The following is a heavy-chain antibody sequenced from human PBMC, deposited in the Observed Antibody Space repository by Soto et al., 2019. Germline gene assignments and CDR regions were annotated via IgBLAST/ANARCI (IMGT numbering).Heavy chain of an antibody. CDR2: IIPIFGTA. V-gene: IGHV1-69*13. J-gene: IGHJ4*02. CDR3: ARDLNKYTYDSIYLDY. D-gene: IGHD3-22*01. Sequence: SVKVSCKASGGTFSSYAISWVRQAPGQGLEWMGGIIPIFGTANYAQKFQGRVTITADESTSTAYMELSSLRSDDTAVYFCARDLNKYTYDSIYLDYWGQGTLVTVSS. CDR1: GGTFSSYA.